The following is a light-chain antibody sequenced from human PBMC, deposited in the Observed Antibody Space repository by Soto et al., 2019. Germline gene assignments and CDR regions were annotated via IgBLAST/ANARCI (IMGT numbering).Light chain of an antibody. CDR3: QKYNSDPLT. Sequence: DLQMTQSPSSLSASVGDEVTITCRASQGITNYLAWYQQKPGEVPKLLIYAASTLASVVPSRFSGSGSGTDFILTISSLQPEDVATDDGQKYNSDPLTFGGGTKVEV. CDR2: AAS. CDR1: QGITNY. J-gene: IGKJ4*01. V-gene: IGKV1-27*01.